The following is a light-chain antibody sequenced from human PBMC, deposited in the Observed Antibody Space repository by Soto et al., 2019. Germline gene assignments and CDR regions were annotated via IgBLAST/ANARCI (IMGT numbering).Light chain of an antibody. CDR1: SSDVGGYNY. V-gene: IGLV2-14*01. Sequence: QSVLTQPASVSGSPGQSITISCTGTSSDVGGYNYVSWYQQHPGKAPKPMIYDVSNRPSGVSNRFSGSKSGNTASLTISGLQAEDEADYYCSSYTSSSTLDWVFGGGTKLTVL. CDR3: SSYTSSSTLDWV. CDR2: DVS. J-gene: IGLJ3*02.